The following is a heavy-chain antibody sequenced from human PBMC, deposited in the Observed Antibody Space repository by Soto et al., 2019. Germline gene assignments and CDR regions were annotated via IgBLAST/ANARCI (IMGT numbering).Heavy chain of an antibody. CDR3: ARDGVAAGLYLDN. D-gene: IGHD6-19*01. V-gene: IGHV3-7*01. CDR2: INQDGSEK. Sequence: PGGSLRLSCAASGFVFRSYGMSWVRQAPGKGLEWVANINQDGSEKYYVDSVRGRFIISRDNAENSLYLQMNSLRAEDTALYYCARDGVAAGLYLDNWGQGTLVTVSS. CDR1: GFVFRSYG. J-gene: IGHJ4*02.